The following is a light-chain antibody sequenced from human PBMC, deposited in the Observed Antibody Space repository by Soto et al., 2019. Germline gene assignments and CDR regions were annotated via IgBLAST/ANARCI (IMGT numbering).Light chain of an antibody. CDR3: KQFNNYPIT. Sequence: AIQLTQSPSSLSASVGDRVTITCRASQGISSALAWYQQKPGKAPKLLIYDASSLESGVPSRFSGSGSVTDFTLTISSLQPEDFATYYCKQFNNYPITFGQGTRLEIK. CDR1: QGISSA. V-gene: IGKV1D-13*01. J-gene: IGKJ5*01. CDR2: DAS.